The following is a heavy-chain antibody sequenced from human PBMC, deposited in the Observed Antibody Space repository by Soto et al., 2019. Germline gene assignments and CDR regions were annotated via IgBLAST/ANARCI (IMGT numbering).Heavy chain of an antibody. CDR2: ISGSGGGT. CDR3: AKDLQQNYYDSPDAFDI. D-gene: IGHD3-22*01. J-gene: IGHJ3*02. Sequence: GGSLRLSCAASGFTFSSYAMSWVRDAPGKGLEWVSAISGSGGGTYYADSVKGRFTISRDNSKNTLYLQMNSLRAEDTAVYYCAKDLQQNYYDSPDAFDIWGQGTMVTVSS. V-gene: IGHV3-23*01. CDR1: GFTFSSYA.